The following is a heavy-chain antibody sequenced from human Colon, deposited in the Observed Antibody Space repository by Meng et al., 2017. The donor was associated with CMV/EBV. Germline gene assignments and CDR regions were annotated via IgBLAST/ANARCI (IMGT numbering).Heavy chain of an antibody. D-gene: IGHD3-22*01. CDR2: ISYDGSNK. CDR3: ARGPRITMIVVVINY. V-gene: IGHV3-30-3*01. Sequence: GESLKISYAASGFTFSSYAMHWVRQAPGKGLEWVAVISYDGSNKYYADSVKGRFTISRDNSKNTLYLQMNSLRAEDTAVYYCARGPRITMIVVVINYWGQGTLVTVSS. J-gene: IGHJ4*02. CDR1: GFTFSSYA.